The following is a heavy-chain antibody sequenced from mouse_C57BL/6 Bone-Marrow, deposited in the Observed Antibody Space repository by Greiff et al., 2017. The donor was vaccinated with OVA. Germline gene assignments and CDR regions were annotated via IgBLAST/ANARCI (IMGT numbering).Heavy chain of an antibody. J-gene: IGHJ2*01. Sequence: VQLQQPGAELVKPGASVTLSCKASGYTFTSYWMHWVKQRPGQGLEWIGMIHPNRGSTNYNEKFKSKATLTVDKSSSTAYMQLSSLTSEDSVVYYCARGSYENFDYWGQGTTLTVSS. CDR2: IHPNRGST. V-gene: IGHV1-64*01. D-gene: IGHD1-1*02. CDR3: ARGSYENFDY. CDR1: GYTFTSYW.